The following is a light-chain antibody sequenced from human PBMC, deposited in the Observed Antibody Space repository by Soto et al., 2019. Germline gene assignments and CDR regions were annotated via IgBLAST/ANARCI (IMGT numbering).Light chain of an antibody. J-gene: IGKJ4*01. Sequence: EIVLTQSPATLSLSPGERATLSCRASQSVRSYLAWYQQKPGQAPRLLTYDTSNRATGIPARFIGSGSGTDFTLTISSLEPEDFAVYYCQQRISWPLAFGGGTRVDIK. CDR2: DTS. CDR1: QSVRSY. V-gene: IGKV3-11*01. CDR3: QQRISWPLA.